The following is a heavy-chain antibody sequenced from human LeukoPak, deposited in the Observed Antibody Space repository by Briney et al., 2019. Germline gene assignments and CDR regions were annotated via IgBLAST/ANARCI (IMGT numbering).Heavy chain of an antibody. J-gene: IGHJ4*02. Sequence: PSETLSLTCTVSGDSIGSGFYYWSWIRQTAGRGLEYIGRINVGGAINYNPSLISRVTMSVDTSKNQFSLRLSSVTAADTAVYYCAREGQVVGRTMSDYWGQGTLVTVSS. CDR1: GDSIGSGFYY. D-gene: IGHD1-26*01. CDR3: AREGQVVGRTMSDY. V-gene: IGHV4-61*02. CDR2: INVGGAI.